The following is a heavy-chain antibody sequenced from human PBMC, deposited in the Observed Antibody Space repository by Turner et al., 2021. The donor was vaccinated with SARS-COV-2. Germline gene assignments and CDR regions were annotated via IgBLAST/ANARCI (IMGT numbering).Heavy chain of an antibody. CDR2: IYSSGST. D-gene: IGHD4-17*01. Sequence: QVQLQAPGPRLVKPSEPLSLPCRVSGGSISHFYWSWVRQPTGKGLEWIGRIYSSGSTNYNPSLKSRITMSVDTSKNHFSLRLSSVTAADTAVYYCARDGDLRRNWFDPWGQGIQVTVSS. J-gene: IGHJ5*02. CDR1: GGSISHFY. CDR3: ARDGDLRRNWFDP. V-gene: IGHV4-4*07.